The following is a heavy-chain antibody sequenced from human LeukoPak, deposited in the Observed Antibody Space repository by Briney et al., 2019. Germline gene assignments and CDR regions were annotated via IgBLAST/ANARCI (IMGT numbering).Heavy chain of an antibody. Sequence: SETLSLTCAVYGGSFSGYYWSWIRQPPGKGLEWSGEINHSGSTNYNPSLKSRVTISVDTSKNQFSLKLSSVTAADTAVYYCARFQIAAAGIEVAFDIWGQGTMVTVSS. D-gene: IGHD6-13*01. J-gene: IGHJ3*02. CDR1: GGSFSGYY. V-gene: IGHV4-34*01. CDR3: ARFQIAAAGIEVAFDI. CDR2: INHSGST.